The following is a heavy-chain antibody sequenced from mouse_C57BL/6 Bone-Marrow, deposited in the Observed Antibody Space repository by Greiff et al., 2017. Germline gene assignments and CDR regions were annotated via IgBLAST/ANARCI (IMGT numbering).Heavy chain of an antibody. CDR2: ILPGRGST. CDR1: GYTFTGYW. Sequence: QVQLKESGAELMKPGASVKLSCKATGYTFTGYWIEWVKQRPGHGLEWIGEILPGRGSTNYNEKFKGKATFTADTSSITAYMPLSSLPADDSAIYCWASWAPPSVVASFDYWGQGITLTVSS. V-gene: IGHV1-9*01. CDR3: ASWAPPSVVASFDY. D-gene: IGHD1-1*01. J-gene: IGHJ2*01.